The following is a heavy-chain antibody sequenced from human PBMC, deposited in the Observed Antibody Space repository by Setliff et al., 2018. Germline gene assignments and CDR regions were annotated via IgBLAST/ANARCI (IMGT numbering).Heavy chain of an antibody. CDR1: GGTFRSFA. Sequence: VKVSCKTSGGTFRSFAVSWVRQAPGQRPEWMGRLIPFFGTTIYAQRFQGRVTITADESTTTVFMELNSLRSEDTAIYYCARDSRQWLEGGASGDMDIWGQGTMVTVSS. J-gene: IGHJ3*02. CDR2: LIPFFGTT. CDR3: ARDSRQWLEGGASGDMDI. D-gene: IGHD6-19*01. V-gene: IGHV1-69*15.